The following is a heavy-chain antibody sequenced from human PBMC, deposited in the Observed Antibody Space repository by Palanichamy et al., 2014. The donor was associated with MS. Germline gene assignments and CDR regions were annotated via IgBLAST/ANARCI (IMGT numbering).Heavy chain of an antibody. Sequence: QVQLVESGGGAVQPGRSLRLSCAASGFTFSSYGMHWVRQAPGKGLEWVAVIWYDGSNKYYADSVKGRFTISRDNSKNTLYLQMNSLRAEDTAVYYCARDLVRARGLSYYYYGMDVWGQGTTVTVSS. CDR3: ARDLVRARGLSYYYYGMDV. CDR1: GFTFSSYG. CDR2: IWYDGSNK. J-gene: IGHJ6*02. V-gene: IGHV3-33*01.